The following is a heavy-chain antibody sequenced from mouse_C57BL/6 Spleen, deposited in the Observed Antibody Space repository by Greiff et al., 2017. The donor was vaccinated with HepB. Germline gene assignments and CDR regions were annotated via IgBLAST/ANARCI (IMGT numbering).Heavy chain of an antibody. J-gene: IGHJ1*03. D-gene: IGHD4-1*01. CDR3: VRDRLGRGGWYFDV. Sequence: EVQGVESGGGLVQPKGSLKLSCAASGFTFNTYAMHWVRQAPGKGLEWVARIRSKSSNYATYYADSVKDRFTISRDDSQSMLYLQMNNLKTEDTAMYYCVRDRLGRGGWYFDVWGTGTTVTVSS. CDR1: GFTFNTYA. CDR2: IRSKSSNYAT. V-gene: IGHV10-3*01.